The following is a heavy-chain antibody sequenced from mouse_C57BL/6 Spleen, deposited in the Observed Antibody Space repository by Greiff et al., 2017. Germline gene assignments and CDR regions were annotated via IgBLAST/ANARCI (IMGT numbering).Heavy chain of an antibody. CDR1: GYTFTSYW. Sequence: VQLQQPGAELVKPGASVKLSCKASGYTFTSYWMHWVKQRPGQGLEWIGMIHPNSGSTNYNEKFKSKATLTVDKSSSTAYMQLSILTSEDSAVYYCAIYSIYSFAYWGQGTLVTVSA. CDR2: IHPNSGST. CDR3: AIYSIYSFAY. D-gene: IGHD2-5*01. J-gene: IGHJ3*01. V-gene: IGHV1-64*01.